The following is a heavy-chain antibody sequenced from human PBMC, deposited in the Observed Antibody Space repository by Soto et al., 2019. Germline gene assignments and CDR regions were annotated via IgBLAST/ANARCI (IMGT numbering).Heavy chain of an antibody. CDR3: ASSYCGGDCDTLANYYYYYGMDV. D-gene: IGHD2-21*02. V-gene: IGHV4-30-4*01. J-gene: IGHJ6*02. CDR2: IYYSGST. CDR1: GGSISSGDYY. Sequence: PSETLSLTCTVSGGSISSGDYYWSWIRQPPGKGLEWIGYIYYSGSTYYNPSLKSRVTISVDTSKNQFSLKLSSVTAADTAVYYCASSYCGGDCDTLANYYYYYGMDVWGQGTTVTVSS.